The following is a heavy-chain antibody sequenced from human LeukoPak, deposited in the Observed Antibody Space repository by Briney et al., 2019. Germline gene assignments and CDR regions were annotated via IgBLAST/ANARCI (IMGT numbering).Heavy chain of an antibody. V-gene: IGHV3-30*18. CDR1: GFTFSSYG. J-gene: IGHJ6*03. CDR3: AKDRQPEKYYYYYYMDV. Sequence: GGSLRLSCAASGFTFSSYGMHWVRQAPGKGLEWVAVISYDGSNKYYADSVKGRFTISRDNSKNTLYLQMNSLRAEDTAVYYCAKDRQPEKYYYYYYMDVWGKGTTVTVSS. CDR2: ISYDGSNK. D-gene: IGHD1-14*01.